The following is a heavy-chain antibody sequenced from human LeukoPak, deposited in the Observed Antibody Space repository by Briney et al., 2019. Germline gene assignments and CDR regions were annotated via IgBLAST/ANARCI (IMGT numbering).Heavy chain of an antibody. Sequence: SETVSLTCTVSGGSISSGDFYWSWIRQHPGKGLEWIGYIYYSGTTYYSPSLKSRVTISLDTSKNQFSLKLSSVTAADTAVYYCARALGTGWSQKEWGERPVDTVSS. CDR1: GGSISSGDFY. D-gene: IGHD6-19*01. V-gene: IGHV4-31*03. CDR3: ARALGTGWSQKE. CDR2: IYYSGTT. J-gene: IGHJ4*02.